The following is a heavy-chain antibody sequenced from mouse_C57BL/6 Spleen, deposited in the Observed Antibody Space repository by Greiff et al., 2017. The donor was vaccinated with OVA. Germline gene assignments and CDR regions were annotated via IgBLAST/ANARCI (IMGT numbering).Heavy chain of an antibody. CDR1: GFTFTDYY. J-gene: IGHJ4*01. V-gene: IGHV7-3*01. CDR2: IRHKANGYTT. CDR3: ARYYYGSSYNAMDY. Sequence: EVQLVESGGGLVQPGGSLSLSCAASGFTFTDYYMSWVRQPPGKALEWLGFIRHKANGYTTEYSASVKGRFTISRDNYQSILYLQMNALRAEDSATYYCARYYYGSSYNAMDYWGQGTSVTVSS. D-gene: IGHD1-1*01.